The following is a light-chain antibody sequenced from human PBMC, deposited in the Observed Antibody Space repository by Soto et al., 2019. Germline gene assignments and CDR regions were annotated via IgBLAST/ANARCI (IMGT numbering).Light chain of an antibody. CDR3: SSYAGSNSVV. CDR1: SSDVGGYNY. Sequence: QSALTQPPSASGSPGQSVTISCTGTSSDVGGYNYVSWYQQHPGKAPKLMIYEVTKRPSGVPDRFSGSKSGNTASLTVSGLQAEDEADYYCSSYAGSNSVVFGGGTQLT. CDR2: EVT. V-gene: IGLV2-8*01. J-gene: IGLJ2*01.